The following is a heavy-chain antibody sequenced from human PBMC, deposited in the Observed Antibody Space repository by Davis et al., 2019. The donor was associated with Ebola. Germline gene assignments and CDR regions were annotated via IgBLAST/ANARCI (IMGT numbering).Heavy chain of an antibody. D-gene: IGHD5-12*01. CDR1: GYTFTSYY. Sequence: ASVKVSCKASGYTFTSYYMHWVRQAPGQGLEWMGIINPSGGSTSYAQKFQGRVTMTRDTSTSTVYMELSSLRSEDTAVYYCARRHPGAYSGYDYWFDPWGQGTLVTVSS. V-gene: IGHV1-46*01. CDR2: INPSGGST. J-gene: IGHJ5*02. CDR3: ARRHPGAYSGYDYWFDP.